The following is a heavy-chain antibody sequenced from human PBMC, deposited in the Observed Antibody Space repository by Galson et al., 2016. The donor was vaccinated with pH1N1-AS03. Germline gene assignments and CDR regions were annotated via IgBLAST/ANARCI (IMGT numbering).Heavy chain of an antibody. CDR3: ARDGPPQGISVAGSFDF. CDR2: ISTSSSSI. CDR1: GFRVSGES. V-gene: IGHV3-21*01. D-gene: IGHD6-19*01. J-gene: IGHJ4*02. Sequence: SLRLGCAASGFRVSGESMDCGGRSRGKCVWGVLFISTSSSSIYYADSVKGRFTISRDNAQNLLYLQMNSLRDEDTAVYYCARDGPPQGISVAGSFDFWGQ.